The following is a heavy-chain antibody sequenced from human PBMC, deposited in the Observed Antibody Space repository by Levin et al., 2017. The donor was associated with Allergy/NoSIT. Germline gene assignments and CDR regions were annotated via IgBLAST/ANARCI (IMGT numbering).Heavy chain of an antibody. J-gene: IGHJ5*02. V-gene: IGHV3-7*03. Sequence: AGGSLRLSCAASGFTFSTCWMSWVRQAPGKGLEWVANIKEDGSQKYYADSVKGRFTISRDNANNSLHLQMNYLGAEDTAVYYCARDTTLAGEAWGQGTLVTVSS. CDR1: GFTFSTCW. CDR3: ARDTTLAGEA. CDR2: IKEDGSQK. D-gene: IGHD6-19*01.